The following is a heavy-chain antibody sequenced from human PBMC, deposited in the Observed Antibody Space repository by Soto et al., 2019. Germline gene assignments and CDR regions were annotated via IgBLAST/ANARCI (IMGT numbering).Heavy chain of an antibody. D-gene: IGHD3-22*01. CDR1: GFTFSGSA. Sequence: LRLSCAASGFTFSGSAMHWVRQASGKGLEWVGRIRSKTNSYATAYAASVKGRFTISRDDSKDTAYLQMNSLKTEDTAVYYCTRDPRNYYDSIGSANWFDPWGQGTLVTVSS. V-gene: IGHV3-73*01. CDR2: IRSKTNSYAT. CDR3: TRDPRNYYDSIGSANWFDP. J-gene: IGHJ5*02.